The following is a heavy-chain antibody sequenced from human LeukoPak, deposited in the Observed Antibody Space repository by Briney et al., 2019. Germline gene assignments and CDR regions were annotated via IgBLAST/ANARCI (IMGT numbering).Heavy chain of an antibody. CDR2: INHSGST. V-gene: IGHV4-34*01. Sequence: SETLSLTCTVSGGSISSYYWSWIRQPPGKGLEWIGEINHSGSTNYNPSLKSRVTISVDTSKNQFSLKLSSVTAADTAVYYCASRNNHSKNRRYNWFDPWGQGTLVTVSS. D-gene: IGHD1-14*01. J-gene: IGHJ5*02. CDR1: GGSISSYY. CDR3: ASRNNHSKNRRYNWFDP.